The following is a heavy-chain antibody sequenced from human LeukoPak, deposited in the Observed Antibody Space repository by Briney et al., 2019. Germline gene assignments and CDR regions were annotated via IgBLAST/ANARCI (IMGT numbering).Heavy chain of an antibody. D-gene: IGHD2-15*01. CDR2: IKPDGGIT. CDR3: AREVGSPAVRSAFDL. V-gene: IGHV3-7*01. J-gene: IGHJ3*01. CDR1: GFTFGTYW. Sequence: GGSLRLSCAASGFTFGTYWMSWVRQAPGEGLEWVANIKPDGGITHYVDSVTGRFTISRDNAKNSLYLQMNSLRDEDTAVYYCAREVGSPAVRSAFDLWGQGTLVTVSS.